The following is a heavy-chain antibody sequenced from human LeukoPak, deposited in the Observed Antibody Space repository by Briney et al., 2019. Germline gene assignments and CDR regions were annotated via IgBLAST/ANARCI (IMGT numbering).Heavy chain of an antibody. V-gene: IGHV3-23*01. CDR2: ISGSGGST. J-gene: IGHJ4*02. Sequence: GGSLRLSCAASGFTFSSYAMSWVRQAPGKGLEWVSAISGSGGSTYYADSVKGRFTFSRDNSRNTLYLQMNSLRPEDTAVYHCAKRGAEVGATVAPGDYWGQGTLVTVSS. CDR3: AKRGAEVGATVAPGDY. D-gene: IGHD1-26*01. CDR1: GFTFSSYA.